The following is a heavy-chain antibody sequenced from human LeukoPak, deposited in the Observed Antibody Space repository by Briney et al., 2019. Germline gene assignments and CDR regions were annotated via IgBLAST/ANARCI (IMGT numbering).Heavy chain of an antibody. CDR2: IDWDDDK. V-gene: IGHV2-70*11. CDR3: ARMLHRDGYLDY. CDR1: GFSLSTSGMC. Sequence: SGPALVKPTQTLSLTCTFSGFSLSTSGMCVSWIRQPPGKALEWLARIDWDDDKYYSTSLKTRLTISKDTSKNQVVLTMTNMDPVDTATYYCARMLHRDGYLDYWGQGTLVTVSS. J-gene: IGHJ4*02. D-gene: IGHD3-10*01.